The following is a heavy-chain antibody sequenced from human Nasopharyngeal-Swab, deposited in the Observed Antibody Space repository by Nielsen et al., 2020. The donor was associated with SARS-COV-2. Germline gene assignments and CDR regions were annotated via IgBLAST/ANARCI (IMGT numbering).Heavy chain of an antibody. V-gene: IGHV4-59*01. CDR1: GGSFSGYY. J-gene: IGHJ5*02. D-gene: IGHD3-10*01. CDR2: IYYSGST. Sequence: SETLSLTCAVYGGSFSGYYWSWIRQPPGKGLEWIGYIYYSGSTNYNPSLKSRVTISVDTSKNQFSLKLSSVTAADTAVYYCARGGVVWFGELLRWFDPWGQGTLVTVSS. CDR3: ARGGVVWFGELLRWFDP.